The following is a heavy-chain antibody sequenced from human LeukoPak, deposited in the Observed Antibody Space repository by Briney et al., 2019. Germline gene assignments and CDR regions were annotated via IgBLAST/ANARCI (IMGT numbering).Heavy chain of an antibody. CDR1: GFTFSSYS. Sequence: GGSLRLSCTASGFTFSSYSMNWVRQAPGKGLEWVSSISTSSSYIYYADSVKGRFTISRDNARNSLYLQMNTLRAEDTAVYSCAREMGFMDVWGKGTTVTVSS. V-gene: IGHV3-21*01. D-gene: IGHD1-26*01. J-gene: IGHJ6*03. CDR3: AREMGFMDV. CDR2: ISTSSSYI.